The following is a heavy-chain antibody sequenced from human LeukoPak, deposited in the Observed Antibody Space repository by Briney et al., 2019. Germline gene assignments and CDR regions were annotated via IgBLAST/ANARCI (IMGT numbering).Heavy chain of an antibody. J-gene: IGHJ4*02. D-gene: IGHD2-21*01. Sequence: PGGSLRLSCAASGFTFSNYWIAWVRQAPGKGLEWVASIKEDGSEKYYLDSVKGRFTISRDNTKNSLYLQMNSLGAEDTAVYYCARDETRGGDCNYWGQGTLVTVSS. CDR3: ARDETRGGDCNY. CDR2: IKEDGSEK. CDR1: GFTFSNYW. V-gene: IGHV3-7*01.